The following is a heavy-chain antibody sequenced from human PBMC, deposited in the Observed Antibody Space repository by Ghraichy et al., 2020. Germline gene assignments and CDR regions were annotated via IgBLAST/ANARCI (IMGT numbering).Heavy chain of an antibody. V-gene: IGHV3-23*01. Sequence: GGSLRLSCAASGFTFSSCAMTWVRQAPGKGLEWVSGIGGSGGSKFYADSVKGRFTISRDNSKNTLYLHMNSLRAEDTAVYYCAKDSGSYSYFDYWGQGTLVTVSS. D-gene: IGHD1-26*01. CDR3: AKDSGSYSYFDY. CDR2: IGGSGGSK. J-gene: IGHJ4*02. CDR1: GFTFSSCA.